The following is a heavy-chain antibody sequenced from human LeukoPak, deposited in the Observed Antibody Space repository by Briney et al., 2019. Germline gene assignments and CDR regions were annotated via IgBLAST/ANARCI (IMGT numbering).Heavy chain of an antibody. V-gene: IGHV1-69*05. CDR1: GGTFSSYA. J-gene: IGHJ4*02. Sequence: SVKVSCKASGGTFSSYAISWVRQAPGQGLEWMGRIIPIFGTASYAQKFQGRVTTTTDESTSTAYMELSSLRSEDTAVYYCARGSYDYVWGSPTPYYFDYWGQGTLVTVSS. D-gene: IGHD3-16*01. CDR2: IIPIFGTA. CDR3: ARGSYDYVWGSPTPYYFDY.